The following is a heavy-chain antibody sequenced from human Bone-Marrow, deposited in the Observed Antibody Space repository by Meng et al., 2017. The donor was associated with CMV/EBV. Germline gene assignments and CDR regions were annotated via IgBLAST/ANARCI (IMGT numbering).Heavy chain of an antibody. J-gene: IGHJ4*02. D-gene: IGHD2-21*01. Sequence: QVQLGQSGAEVKKPWASVQVSCKASGYTFTGYYMHWVRQAPGQGLEWMGWINPNSGGTNYAQKFQGRVTMTRDTSISTAYMELSRLRSDDTAVYYCARDPAYCGGDCGYWGQGTLVTVSS. CDR2: INPNSGGT. CDR3: ARDPAYCGGDCGY. V-gene: IGHV1-2*02. CDR1: GYTFTGYY.